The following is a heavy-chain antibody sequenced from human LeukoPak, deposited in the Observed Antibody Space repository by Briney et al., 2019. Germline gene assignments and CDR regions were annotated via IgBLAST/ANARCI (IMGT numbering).Heavy chain of an antibody. CDR3: ARVRYFDWLNLDY. CDR1: GGSISSGGYS. V-gene: IGHV4-30-4*07. J-gene: IGHJ4*02. CDR2: IYYSGST. D-gene: IGHD3-9*01. Sequence: SETLSLTCAVSGGSISSGGYSWSWIRQPPGKGLEWIGYIYYSGSTYYNPSLKSRVTISVDTSKNQFSLKLSSVTAADTAVYYCARVRYFDWLNLDYWGQGALVTVSS.